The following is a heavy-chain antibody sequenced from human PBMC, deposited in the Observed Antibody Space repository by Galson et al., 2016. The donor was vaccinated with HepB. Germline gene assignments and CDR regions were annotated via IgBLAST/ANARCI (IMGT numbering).Heavy chain of an antibody. CDR3: ASSIAVAGIIDY. J-gene: IGHJ4*02. D-gene: IGHD6-19*01. V-gene: IGHV3-11*04. Sequence: SLRLSCAASGITFSDSYMTWIRQAPGKGLEWLSYISSSGSTIYYADSVKGRFTISRDDSENTVYLQINTLRVEDTAMYYCASSIAVAGIIDYWGQGTLVTVSS. CDR1: GITFSDSY. CDR2: ISSSGSTI.